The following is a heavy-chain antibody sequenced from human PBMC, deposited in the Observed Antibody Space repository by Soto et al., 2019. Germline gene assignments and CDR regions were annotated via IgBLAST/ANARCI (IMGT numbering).Heavy chain of an antibody. D-gene: IGHD6-6*01. CDR1: GGSISSGGYY. CDR2: IFYSGNT. V-gene: IGHV4-31*03. J-gene: IGHJ5*02. CDR3: ARDVAYSTSSRWFDP. Sequence: QVQLQESGPGLVKPSQTLSLTCTVSGGSISSGGYYWSWIRQHPGKGLGWIGFIFYSGNTYYNPSLQSRVTMSVDTSKNQFSLKLNSVTAADTAVYYCARDVAYSTSSRWFDPWGQGTLVTVSS.